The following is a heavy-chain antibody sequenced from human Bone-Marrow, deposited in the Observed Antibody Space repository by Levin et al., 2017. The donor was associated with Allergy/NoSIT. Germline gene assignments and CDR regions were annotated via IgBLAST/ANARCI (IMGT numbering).Heavy chain of an antibody. CDR1: GFTVSNNY. Sequence: EASVKVSCAASGFTVSNNYMKWVRQAPGKGLEWVSLMYSGGDTLYSDSVKGRFTISRDSSNNTVYLQMNSLRAEDTAVYYCSRSYDWNYAGGQGTLVTVSS. J-gene: IGHJ4*02. CDR3: SRSYDWNYA. CDR2: MYSGGDT. D-gene: IGHD1-7*01. V-gene: IGHV3-66*01.